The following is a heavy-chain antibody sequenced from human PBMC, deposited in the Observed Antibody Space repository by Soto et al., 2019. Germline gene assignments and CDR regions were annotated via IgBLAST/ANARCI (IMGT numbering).Heavy chain of an antibody. CDR2: ISGSGGST. V-gene: IGHV3-23*01. CDR3: AKRNGDDLNGMDV. Sequence: EVQLLESGGDSVQPGGSLRLSCVASGFTFSDDGMSWVRQAPGRGLEWVSAISGSGGSTIYADSVKGRFTISRDSSKNTLYLQMNTLRAEDTAIDYCAKRNGDDLNGMDVW. CDR1: GFTFSDDG. D-gene: IGHD4-17*01. J-gene: IGHJ6*01.